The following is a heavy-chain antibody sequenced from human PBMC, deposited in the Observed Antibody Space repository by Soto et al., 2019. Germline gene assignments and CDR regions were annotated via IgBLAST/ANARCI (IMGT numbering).Heavy chain of an antibody. Sequence: SETLSLTCTVSGGSISSYYWTWIRQPPGKGLEWIGFMYNSGSTHYNPSLKSRVTISLDTSKNQFSLNVSSVTAADTAVYYCARVKWFGESGFDYWGQGTLVTVSS. J-gene: IGHJ4*02. CDR2: MYNSGST. D-gene: IGHD3-10*01. CDR3: ARVKWFGESGFDY. CDR1: GGSISSYY. V-gene: IGHV4-59*01.